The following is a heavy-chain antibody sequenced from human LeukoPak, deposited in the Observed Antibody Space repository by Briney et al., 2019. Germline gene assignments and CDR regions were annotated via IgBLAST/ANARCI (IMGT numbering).Heavy chain of an antibody. CDR1: GFTVSSNY. CDR3: ARAPPRSGSYYLDYFDY. V-gene: IGHV3-53*01. J-gene: IGHJ4*02. Sequence: QPGGSLRLSCAASGFTVSSNYMSWVRQAPGKGLEWVSVIYSGGSTYYADSVKGRFTISRDNSKNTLYLQMNSLRAEDTAVYYCARAPPRSGSYYLDYFDYWGQGTLVTVSS. CDR2: IYSGGST. D-gene: IGHD3-10*01.